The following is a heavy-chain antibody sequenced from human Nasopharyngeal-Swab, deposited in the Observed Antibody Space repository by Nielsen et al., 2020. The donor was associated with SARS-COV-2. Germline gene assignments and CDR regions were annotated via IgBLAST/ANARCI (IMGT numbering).Heavy chain of an antibody. J-gene: IGHJ6*02. CDR3: ARDRGPRTGTTSYYYGMDV. CDR2: MNPSGGTT. V-gene: IGHV1-46*01. CDR1: GYTFTNYF. D-gene: IGHD1-7*01. Sequence: ASVKVSCKASGYTFTNYFMHWVRQAPGQGLEWVGIMNPSGGTTSYAQKFQGRVIMTRDASTRTVYMELSSLRSEDTAVFYCARDRGPRTGTTSYYYGMDVWGQGTTVTVSS.